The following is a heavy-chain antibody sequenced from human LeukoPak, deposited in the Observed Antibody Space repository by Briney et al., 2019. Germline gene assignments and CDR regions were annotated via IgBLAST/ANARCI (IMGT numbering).Heavy chain of an antibody. V-gene: IGHV1-18*01. J-gene: IGHJ6*02. CDR1: GYTFTSYG. Sequence: ASVKVSCKASGYTFTSYGSSGVRQAPGQGLEWMGWISSYNGNTNYAQKLQGRVTMTTDTSTSTAYLELRSLRSDDPAVYYCARDSYITIFGVVAKTGYGMDVWGQGTTVTVSS. CDR3: ARDSYITIFGVVAKTGYGMDV. D-gene: IGHD3-3*01. CDR2: ISSYNGNT.